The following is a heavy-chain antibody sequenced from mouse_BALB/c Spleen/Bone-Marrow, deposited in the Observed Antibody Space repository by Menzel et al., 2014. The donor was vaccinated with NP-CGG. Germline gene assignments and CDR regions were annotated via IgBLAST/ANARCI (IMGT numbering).Heavy chain of an antibody. J-gene: IGHJ1*01. Sequence: VQLQQSRAELVKPGASVKLSCTASGFNIKDTYMHWVKQRPEQGLEWIGRIDPANGNTKYDPKFQGKATITADTSSNTAYLQLSSLTSEDTAVYYCASYRYAWYFDVWGAGTTVTVSP. V-gene: IGHV14-3*02. D-gene: IGHD2-14*01. CDR3: ASYRYAWYFDV. CDR2: IDPANGNT. CDR1: GFNIKDTY.